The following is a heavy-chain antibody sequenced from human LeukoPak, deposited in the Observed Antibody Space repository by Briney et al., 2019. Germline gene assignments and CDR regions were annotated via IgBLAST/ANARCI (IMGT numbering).Heavy chain of an antibody. D-gene: IGHD3-3*01. CDR2: ISSGGTTM. Sequence: PGGSLRLSCAASGFSFSSYNINWVRQAPGKGLEWLSYISSGGTTMSYADSVKGRFTISRDNAMKSLYLEMNGLRAEDTAVYYCARGWSGNYWGQGTLVTVSS. J-gene: IGHJ4*02. V-gene: IGHV3-48*04. CDR3: ARGWSGNY. CDR1: GFSFSSYN.